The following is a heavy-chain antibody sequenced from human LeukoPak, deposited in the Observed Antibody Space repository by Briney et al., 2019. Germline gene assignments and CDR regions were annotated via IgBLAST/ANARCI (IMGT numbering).Heavy chain of an antibody. D-gene: IGHD2-21*01. CDR2: INHSGST. J-gene: IGHJ5*02. CDR3: ARGLFA. CDR1: GGSFSGYY. V-gene: IGHV4-34*01. Sequence: PSETLSLTCAVYGGSFSGYYWSWIRQPPGKGLEWIGEINHSGSTNYNPSLKSRVTISVDTSKNQFSLKLSSVTAADTAVYYCARGLFAWGQGTLVTVSS.